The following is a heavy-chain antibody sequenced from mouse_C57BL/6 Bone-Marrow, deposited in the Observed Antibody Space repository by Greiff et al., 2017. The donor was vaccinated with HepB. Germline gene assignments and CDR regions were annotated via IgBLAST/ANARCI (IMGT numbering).Heavy chain of an antibody. D-gene: IGHD1-1*01. V-gene: IGHV1-55*01. CDR1: GYTFTSYW. CDR3: ARSAYGSTPFAY. J-gene: IGHJ3*01. CDR2: IYPGSGST. Sequence: VKLQQPGAELVKPGASVKMSCKASGYTFTSYWITWVKQRPGQGLEWIGDIYPGSGSTNYNEKFKSKATLTVDTSSSTAYMQLSSLTSDDSAVYYCARSAYGSTPFAYWGQGTLVTVSA.